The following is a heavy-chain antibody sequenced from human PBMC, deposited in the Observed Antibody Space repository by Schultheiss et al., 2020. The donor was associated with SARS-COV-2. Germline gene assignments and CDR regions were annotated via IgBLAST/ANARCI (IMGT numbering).Heavy chain of an antibody. V-gene: IGHV4-38-2*01. CDR3: ARGSVVITHDAFDI. J-gene: IGHJ3*02. CDR2: IYHSGST. D-gene: IGHD3-22*01. CDR1: GYSISSGYY. Sequence: SETLSLTFAVSGYSISSGYYWGWIRQPPGKGLEWIGSIYHSGSTYYNPSLKSRVTISVDTSKNQFSLKLSSVTAADTAVYYCARGSVVITHDAFDIWGQGTMVTVSS.